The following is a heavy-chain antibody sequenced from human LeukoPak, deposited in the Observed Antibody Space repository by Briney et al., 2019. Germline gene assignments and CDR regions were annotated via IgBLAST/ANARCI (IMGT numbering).Heavy chain of an antibody. CDR1: GFTLSSYG. V-gene: IGHV3-30*03. Sequence: GGSLRLSCAASGFTLSSYGMHWVRQAPGKGLEWVAVISYDGSNKYYADSVKGRFTISRDNSKNTLYLQMNSLRAEDTAVYYCAFSAGVGDYDLKGAFDIWGQGTMVTVSS. CDR3: AFSAGVGDYDLKGAFDI. CDR2: ISYDGSNK. D-gene: IGHD4-17*01. J-gene: IGHJ3*02.